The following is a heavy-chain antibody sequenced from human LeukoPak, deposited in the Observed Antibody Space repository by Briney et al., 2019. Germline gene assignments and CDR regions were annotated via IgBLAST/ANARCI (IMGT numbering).Heavy chain of an antibody. CDR2: IYTSGST. CDR3: ARATHGGLHGYSFDY. CDR1: GGSISSGSYY. D-gene: IGHD5-24*01. V-gene: IGHV4-61*02. Sequence: SQTLSLTCTVSGGSISSGSYYWSWIRQPAGKGLESIGRIYTSGSTNYNPSLKSRVTISVDTSKNQFSLKLSSVTAADTAVYYCARATHGGLHGYSFDYWGQGTVVTVYS. J-gene: IGHJ4*02.